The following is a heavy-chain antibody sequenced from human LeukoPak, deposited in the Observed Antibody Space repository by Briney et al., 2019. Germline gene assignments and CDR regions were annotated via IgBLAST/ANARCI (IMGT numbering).Heavy chain of an antibody. CDR2: IYYSGST. Sequence: SETLSLTCTVSGGSISSSSYYWGWIRQPPGKGLEWIGYIYYSGSTNYNPSLKSRVTISVDTSKNQFSLKLSSVTAADTAVYYCARVASGSYYSIGWYFDLWGRGTLVTVSS. CDR3: ARVASGSYYSIGWYFDL. D-gene: IGHD1-26*01. J-gene: IGHJ2*01. CDR1: GGSISSSSYY. V-gene: IGHV4-61*05.